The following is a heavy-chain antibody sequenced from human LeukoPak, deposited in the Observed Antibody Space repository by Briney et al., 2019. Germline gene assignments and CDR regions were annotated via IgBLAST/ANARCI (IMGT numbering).Heavy chain of an antibody. CDR1: GFTFSNSA. Sequence: GGSLRLSCAASGFTFSNSAMSWVRQAPGKGLEWVSAISGSGGNTYYADSVKGRFTISKDNSRDTLYLQMNSLRAEDTAIYYCAKDLGAGGGSVFDYWGQGALVTVSS. J-gene: IGHJ4*02. V-gene: IGHV3-23*01. CDR3: AKDLGAGGGSVFDY. D-gene: IGHD3-10*01. CDR2: ISGSGGNT.